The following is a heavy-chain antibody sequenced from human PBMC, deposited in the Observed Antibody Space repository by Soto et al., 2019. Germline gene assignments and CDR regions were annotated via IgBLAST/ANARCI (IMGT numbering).Heavy chain of an antibody. CDR2: MNPNNGNT. D-gene: IGHD3-22*01. Sequence: QVQLVQSGAEVKKPGASVKVSCKASGYTFTSYDINWVRQASGQGLEWMGRMNPNNGNTGYAQKFQGRLTMSRSTSISTAYMELSSLRSEDTAVYYSARGGSNYFDSSGHDPPTSWGMDVWGQGTTVTVSS. CDR1: GYTFTSYD. V-gene: IGHV1-8*01. J-gene: IGHJ6*02. CDR3: ARGGSNYFDSSGHDPPTSWGMDV.